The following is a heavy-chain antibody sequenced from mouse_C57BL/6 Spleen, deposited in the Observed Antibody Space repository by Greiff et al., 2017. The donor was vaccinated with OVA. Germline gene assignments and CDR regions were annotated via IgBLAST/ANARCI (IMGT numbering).Heavy chain of an antibody. Sequence: QVQLQQSGPELVKPGASVKISCKASGYSFTSYYIHWVKQRPGQGLEWIGWIYPGSGNTKYNEKFKGKATLTADTSSSTAYMQLSSLTSEDSAVYYCARRDDYDDYAMDYWGQGTSVTVSS. CDR3: ARRDDYDDYAMDY. CDR2: IYPGSGNT. D-gene: IGHD2-4*01. V-gene: IGHV1-66*01. CDR1: GYSFTSYY. J-gene: IGHJ4*01.